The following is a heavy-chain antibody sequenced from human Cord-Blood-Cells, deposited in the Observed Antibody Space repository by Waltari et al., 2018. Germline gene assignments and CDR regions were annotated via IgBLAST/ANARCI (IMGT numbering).Heavy chain of an antibody. CDR3: ARHESPNWGGGYFDY. CDR2: IYYSGST. J-gene: IGHJ4*02. Sequence: QLQLQESGPGLVKPSETLSLTCTVSGGSISSSSYYWGWIRQPPGKGLEWIGSIYYSGSTYYNPSLKRRVTISVDTSKNQFSLKLSSVTAADTAVYYCARHESPNWGGGYFDYWGQGTLVTVSS. CDR1: GGSISSSSYY. D-gene: IGHD7-27*01. V-gene: IGHV4-39*07.